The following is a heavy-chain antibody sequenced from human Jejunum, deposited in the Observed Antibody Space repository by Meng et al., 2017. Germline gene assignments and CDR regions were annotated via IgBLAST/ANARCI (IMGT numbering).Heavy chain of an antibody. CDR3: ARNGAYSADH. Sequence: QGSGPGLVDPSGALSLPRAVAGSSISSGYWWSWVRQPPGKGLEWSGEIHHGGDTNYNPSLKSRVTISVDKSNNQYSLRLTSVTAADTAMYYCARNGAYSADHWGQGTLVTVSS. CDR2: IHHGGDT. J-gene: IGHJ4*02. D-gene: IGHD2-15*01. V-gene: IGHV4-4*02. CDR1: GSSISSGYW.